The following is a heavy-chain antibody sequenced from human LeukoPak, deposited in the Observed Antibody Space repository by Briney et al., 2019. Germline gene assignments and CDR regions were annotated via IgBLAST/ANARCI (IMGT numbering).Heavy chain of an antibody. Sequence: SETLSLTCTVSGFSISSYYGSWVRQPPGKGLEWVGYIYYSGTTYSPPSLHSLVTISVDSSNNPFSLKLSSVTAADTAVYYCARASTRGDWFDPWGQGTLVTVSS. CDR2: IYYSGTT. CDR1: GFSISSYY. J-gene: IGHJ5*02. V-gene: IGHV4-59*12. D-gene: IGHD2-2*01. CDR3: ARASTRGDWFDP.